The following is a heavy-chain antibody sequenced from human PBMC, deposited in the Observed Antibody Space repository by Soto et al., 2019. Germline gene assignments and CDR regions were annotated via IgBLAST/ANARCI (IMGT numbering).Heavy chain of an antibody. D-gene: IGHD6-6*01. Sequence: QVQLVESGGGLVKPGGSLRLSCAASGFTFSDYYMSWIRQAPGKGLEWVSYISNSGRTLYYADSMKCRFTISRDNARNSLFLQMNSLRSDDTAVYYCARDLVAVSGGVYSSASGGYFFDFWGQGTLVTVSS. CDR1: GFTFSDYY. CDR3: ARDLVAVSGGVYSSASGGYFFDF. V-gene: IGHV3-11*01. CDR2: ISNSGRTL. J-gene: IGHJ4*02.